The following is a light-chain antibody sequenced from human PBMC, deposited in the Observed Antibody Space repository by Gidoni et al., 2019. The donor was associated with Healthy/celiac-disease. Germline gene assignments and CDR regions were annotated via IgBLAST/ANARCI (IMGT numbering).Light chain of an antibody. CDR1: QGISSY. V-gene: IGKV1-9*01. CDR2: AAS. J-gene: IGKJ5*01. CDR3: QQLNSYPRGIT. Sequence: IQLPQSPSSLSASVGDRVTITCRASQGISSYLAWYQQKPGKAPKLLIYAASTLQSGVPSRFSGSGSGTDFTLTISSLQPEDFETYYCQQLNSYPRGITFXXXTRLEIK.